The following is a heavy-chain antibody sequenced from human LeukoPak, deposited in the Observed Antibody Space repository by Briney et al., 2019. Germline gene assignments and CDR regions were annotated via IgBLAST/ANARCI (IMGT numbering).Heavy chain of an antibody. Sequence: SETLSLTCTVSGGSISSYYWSWIRQPPGKGLEWIGYIYYSGSTNYNPSLKSRVTISVDTSKNQFSLKLSSVTAADTAVYYCARHGYSSSWPTTTYAFDIWGQGTMVTVSS. CDR3: ARHGYSSSWPTTTYAFDI. CDR2: IYYSGST. V-gene: IGHV4-59*08. D-gene: IGHD6-13*01. CDR1: GGSISSYY. J-gene: IGHJ3*02.